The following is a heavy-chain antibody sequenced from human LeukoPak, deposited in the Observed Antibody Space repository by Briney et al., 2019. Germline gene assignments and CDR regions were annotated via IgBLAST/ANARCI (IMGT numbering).Heavy chain of an antibody. CDR2: IYYSGST. CDR1: GGSVSSGSYY. Sequence: TSETLSLTCTVSGGSVSSGSYYWSWIRQPPGKGLEWIGYIYYSGSTNYNPSLKSRVTISVVTSKNQFSLKLSSVTAADTAVYYCARALVVVPAAPPTWFDPWGQGTLVTVSS. D-gene: IGHD2-2*01. CDR3: ARALVVVPAAPPTWFDP. V-gene: IGHV4-61*01. J-gene: IGHJ5*02.